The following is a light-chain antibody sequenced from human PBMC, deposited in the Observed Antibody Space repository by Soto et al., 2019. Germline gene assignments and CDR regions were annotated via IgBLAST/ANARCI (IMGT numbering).Light chain of an antibody. CDR3: LQALQTPPWT. V-gene: IGKV2-28*01. Sequence: DIVVTQSPLSLPVTPGEPASISCRSSQSLLHSDGYNYLDWYLQKPGQSPQLLICLGSSRASGGPGRFRCSGSGTDFTLKISRVEAEDVGVYYCLQALQTPPWTFGQGTKVDIK. CDR2: LGS. CDR1: QSLLHSDGYNY. J-gene: IGKJ1*01.